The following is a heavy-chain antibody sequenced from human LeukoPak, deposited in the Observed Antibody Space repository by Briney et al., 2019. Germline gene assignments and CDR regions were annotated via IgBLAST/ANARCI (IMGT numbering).Heavy chain of an antibody. J-gene: IGHJ3*02. Sequence: GESLKISCKGSGYSFTSYWIGWVRQMPGKGLEWRGIIYPGDSETRYSPSLQDQVTISAHKSINTPDLPAGSLNACGSAVRDCVHRSSPSLKGQVTISADKSISTAYLQWSSLQASDPAMYYCARPQAHDFWSGYDAFDIWGQGTMVTVSS. V-gene: IGHV5-51*01. D-gene: IGHD3-10*01. CDR3: VHRSSPSLKGQVTISADKSISTAYLQWSSLQASDPAMYYCARPQAHDFWSGYDAFDI. CDR1: GYSFTSYW. CDR2: IYPGDSET.